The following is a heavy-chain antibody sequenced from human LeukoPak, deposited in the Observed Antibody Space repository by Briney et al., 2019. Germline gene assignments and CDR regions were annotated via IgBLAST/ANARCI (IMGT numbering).Heavy chain of an antibody. CDR3: ARARGWLQSHFDY. V-gene: IGHV3-30-3*01. CDR1: GFTFSSYA. Sequence: GGSLRLSCAASGFTFSSYAMHWVRQALGKGLEWVAVISYDGSNKYYADSVKGRFTISRDNSKNALYLQMNSLRAEDTAVYYCARARGWLQSHFDYWGQGTLVTVSS. D-gene: IGHD5-24*01. J-gene: IGHJ4*02. CDR2: ISYDGSNK.